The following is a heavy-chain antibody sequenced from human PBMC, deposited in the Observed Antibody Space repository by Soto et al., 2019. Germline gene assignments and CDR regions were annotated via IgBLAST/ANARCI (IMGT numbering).Heavy chain of an antibody. Sequence: SETLSLTCTVSGGSLSSQYWTWIRQPPGKGLEWIGYIYYSGSTYYNPSLKSRVTISVDTSKNQFSLKLSSVTAADTAVYYCARDEGDYGGGQYYFDYWGQGTLVTVSS. J-gene: IGHJ4*02. V-gene: IGHV4-59*11. CDR2: IYYSGST. CDR1: GGSLSSQY. CDR3: ARDEGDYGGGQYYFDY. D-gene: IGHD4-17*01.